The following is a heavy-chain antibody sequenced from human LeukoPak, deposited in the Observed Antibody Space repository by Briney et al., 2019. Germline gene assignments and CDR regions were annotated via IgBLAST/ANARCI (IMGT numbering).Heavy chain of an antibody. V-gene: IGHV6-1*01. D-gene: IGHD2-8*02. J-gene: IGHJ3*02. CDR1: GDSVSSNSAS. CDR2: TYYRSNWYN. Sequence: SQTLSLTCVISGDSVSSNSASWNWIRQSPSRGLEWLGRTYYRSNWYNDYAVSVRSRITINPDTSRNQFSLQLNSVTPEDTAVYYCVRAGGHVVFGGVNIWGRGTMVTVSS. CDR3: VRAGGHVVFGGVNI.